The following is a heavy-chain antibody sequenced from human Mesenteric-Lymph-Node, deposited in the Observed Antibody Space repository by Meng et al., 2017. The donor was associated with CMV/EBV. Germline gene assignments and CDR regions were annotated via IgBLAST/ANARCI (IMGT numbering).Heavy chain of an antibody. CDR3: AKDSAQYQLPLGGMDVWGQGTTVYGMDV. CDR2: IRYDGTNK. D-gene: IGHD2-2*01. CDR1: RFNFNNYG. Sequence: GESLKISCIASRFNFNNYGMYWVRQAPGKGLEWVAFIRYDGTNKYYADSVKGRFTVSRDSSRNTLYLQMNSLRAEDTAVYYCAKDSAQYQLPLGGMDVWGQGTTVYGMDVWGPGTTVTVS. V-gene: IGHV3-30*02. J-gene: IGHJ6*02.